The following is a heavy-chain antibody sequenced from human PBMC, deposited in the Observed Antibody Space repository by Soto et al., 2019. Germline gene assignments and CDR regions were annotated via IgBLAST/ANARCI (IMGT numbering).Heavy chain of an antibody. CDR1: GGSISCYY. CDR3: ARGEAYCGGDCYPFDY. Sequence: TSETLSLTCTVSGGSISCYYWSWIRQPPGKGLEWIGYIYYSGSTNYNPSLKSRVTISVDTSKNQFSLKLSSVTAADTAVYYCARGEAYCGGDCYPFDYWGQGTLVTVS. J-gene: IGHJ4*02. D-gene: IGHD2-21*02. V-gene: IGHV4-59*01. CDR2: IYYSGST.